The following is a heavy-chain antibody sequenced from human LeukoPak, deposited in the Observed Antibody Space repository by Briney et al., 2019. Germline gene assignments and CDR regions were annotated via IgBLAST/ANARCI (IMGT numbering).Heavy chain of an antibody. D-gene: IGHD2-2*02. CDR3: ARAEEGYCSSTSCYRGHYYYYYMDV. J-gene: IGHJ6*03. CDR1: GGSFSGYY. Sequence: SETLSLTCAVYGGSFSGYYWSWIRQPPGKGLEWLGEINHSGSTNYNPSLKSRVTISVDTSKNQFSLKLSSVTAADTAVYYCARAEEGYCSSTSCYRGHYYYYYMDVWGKGTTVTVSS. V-gene: IGHV4-34*01. CDR2: INHSGST.